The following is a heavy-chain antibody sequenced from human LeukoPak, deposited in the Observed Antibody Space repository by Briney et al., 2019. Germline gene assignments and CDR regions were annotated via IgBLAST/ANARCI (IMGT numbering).Heavy chain of an antibody. Sequence: GGSLRLSCAASGFTFSSYWMNWARQAPGKGLEWVASINHNGNVNYYVDSVKGRFTISRDNAKNSLYLQMSNLRAEDTAVYYCARDATPKYGSGSYYKRSLNWFDPWGQGTLVTVSS. CDR1: GFTFSSYW. V-gene: IGHV3-7*03. CDR2: INHNGNVN. J-gene: IGHJ5*02. D-gene: IGHD3-10*01. CDR3: ARDATPKYGSGSYYKRSLNWFDP.